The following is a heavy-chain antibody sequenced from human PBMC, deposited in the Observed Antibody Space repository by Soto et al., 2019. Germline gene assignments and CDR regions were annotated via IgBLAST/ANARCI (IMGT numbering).Heavy chain of an antibody. D-gene: IGHD3-3*01. CDR2: INHSGST. CDR1: GGSFSGYY. Sequence: QVQLQQWGAGLLKPSETLSLTCAVYGGSFSGYYWSWIGQPPGKGLEWNGEINHSGSTNYNPSLMSRVTRSVDTTENQFSLKLSSVTDADTAVYYCARGSFAFWSGYHAYYLAFWGQGTLVIVFS. V-gene: IGHV4-34*01. CDR3: ARGSFAFWSGYHAYYLAF. J-gene: IGHJ4*02.